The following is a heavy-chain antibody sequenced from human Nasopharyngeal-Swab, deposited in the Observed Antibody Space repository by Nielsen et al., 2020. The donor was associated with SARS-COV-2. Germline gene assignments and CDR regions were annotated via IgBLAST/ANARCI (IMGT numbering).Heavy chain of an antibody. V-gene: IGHV3-48*02. J-gene: IGHJ6*02. CDR3: ARDGRRGYDMDV. CDR2: ITGNSRTT. Sequence: GESLKISCVASGFTFSTYSMNWVRQAPGKGLEWVSHITGNSRTTFYANSVKGRFSISRDNAKNSLYLQMNSLRDEDTAVYYCARDGRRGYDMDVWGQGTTATVSS. D-gene: IGHD1-26*01. CDR1: GFTFSTYS.